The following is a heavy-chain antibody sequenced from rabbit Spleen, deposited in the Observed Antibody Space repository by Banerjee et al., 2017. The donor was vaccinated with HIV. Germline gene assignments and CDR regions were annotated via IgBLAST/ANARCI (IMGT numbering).Heavy chain of an antibody. CDR3: ARDPYGGYLSFGYALKL. CDR1: GFSFSSSYW. V-gene: IGHV1S45*01. J-gene: IGHJ6*01. D-gene: IGHD6-1*01. CDR2: IYGGDNGSS. Sequence: QEQLEESGGDLVKPEGSLTLTCTASGFSFSSSYWICWVRQAPGKGLEWIACIYGGDNGSSFYANWAKGRFTISKTSSPTVTLQMTSLTAADTANYFCARDPYGGYLSFGYALKLWGPGTLVTVS.